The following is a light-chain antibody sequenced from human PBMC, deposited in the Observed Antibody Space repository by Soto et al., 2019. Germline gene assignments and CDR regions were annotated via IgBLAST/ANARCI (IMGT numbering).Light chain of an antibody. V-gene: IGKV1-12*01. J-gene: IGKJ1*01. CDR1: QPISSW. Sequence: DIPMTQSPSSISASVGDRVTITCRASQPISSWLAWYQQVPGQAPYLLIYPASTLQSGVPSRFSGRGSGTDFTLTINSLQPEDFATYYCQQGYNFPRAFGQGTRVEI. CDR2: PAS. CDR3: QQGYNFPRA.